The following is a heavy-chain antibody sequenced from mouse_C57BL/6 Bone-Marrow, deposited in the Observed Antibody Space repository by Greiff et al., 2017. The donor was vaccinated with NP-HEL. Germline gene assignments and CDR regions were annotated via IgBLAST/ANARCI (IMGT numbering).Heavy chain of an antibody. CDR1: GYTFTSYN. CDR2: IYPGNGDT. J-gene: IGHJ1*03. Sequence: QVQLQQSGAELVRPGASVKMSCQASGYTFTSYNMHWVKQTPRQGLEWIGAIYPGNGDTSYNQQFKGKATLTVDKSSSTAYMQRSSLTSEDSAVYFCARSLTLLRYFDVWGTGTTVTVSS. V-gene: IGHV1-12*01. CDR3: ARSLTLLRYFDV. D-gene: IGHD1-2*01.